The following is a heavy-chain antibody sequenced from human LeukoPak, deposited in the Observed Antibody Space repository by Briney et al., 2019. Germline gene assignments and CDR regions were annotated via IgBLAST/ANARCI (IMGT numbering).Heavy chain of an antibody. CDR1: GGSISSYY. J-gene: IGHJ5*02. D-gene: IGHD3-22*01. V-gene: IGHV4-4*09. CDR2: IYTSGST. Sequence: RASETLSLTCTVSGGSISSYYWSWIRQPPGKGLEWIGYIYTSGSTNYNPSLKSRVAISVDTSKNQFSLKLSSVTAADTAVYYCARLFYDSSGYYATFDPWGQGTLVTVS. CDR3: ARLFYDSSGYYATFDP.